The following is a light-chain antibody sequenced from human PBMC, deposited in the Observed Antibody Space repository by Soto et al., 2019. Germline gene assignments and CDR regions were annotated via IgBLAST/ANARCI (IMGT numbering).Light chain of an antibody. V-gene: IGLV2-8*01. J-gene: IGLJ2*01. CDR3: SSYGGSNNLV. Sequence: QSVLTQPPSASGSPGQSVTISCTGTSRDVGCYNYVSWYQQHPGKAPNLIIYEVSKRPSGVPDRFSGSKSGNTASLTVSGLQAEDEADYYCSSYGGSNNLVFGGGTKLTVL. CDR2: EVS. CDR1: SRDVGCYNY.